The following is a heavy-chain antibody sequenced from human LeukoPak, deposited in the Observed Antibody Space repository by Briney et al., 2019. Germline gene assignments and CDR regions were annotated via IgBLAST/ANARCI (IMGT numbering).Heavy chain of an antibody. CDR2: ISSSSSYI. CDR3: ASTSRGFLEWLAYAFDI. Sequence: PGGSLRLSCAASGFTFSSYSMNWVRQAPGKGLEWVSSISSSSSYIYYADSVKGRFTISRDNAKNSLYLQMNSLRAEDTAVYYCASTSRGFLEWLAYAFDIWGQGTMVTVSS. J-gene: IGHJ3*02. CDR1: GFTFSSYS. V-gene: IGHV3-21*01. D-gene: IGHD3-3*01.